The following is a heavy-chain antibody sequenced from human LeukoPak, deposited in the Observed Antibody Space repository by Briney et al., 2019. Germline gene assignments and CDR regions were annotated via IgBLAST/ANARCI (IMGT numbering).Heavy chain of an antibody. V-gene: IGHV3-74*01. CDR2: INSDGTST. D-gene: IGHD1-26*01. Sequence: GGSLRLSCAASGFTFSSYWMHWVRQAPGKGLVWVSRINSDGTSTSYADSVKGRFTISRDHAKNTLDLQMNSLRAEDTAVYYCARRGASTGAFDIWGQGTMVTVSS. CDR1: GFTFSSYW. J-gene: IGHJ3*02. CDR3: ARRGASTGAFDI.